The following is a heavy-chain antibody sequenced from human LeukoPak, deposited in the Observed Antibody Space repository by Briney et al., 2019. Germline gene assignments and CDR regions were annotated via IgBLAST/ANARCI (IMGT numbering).Heavy chain of an antibody. D-gene: IGHD3-22*01. V-gene: IGHV4-4*07. Sequence: SETLSLTCTVSGGSISSYYWSWIRQPAGKGLEWIGRIYTSGTTHYNPSLKSRVTMSVDTSKNQFSLKLSSVTAADTAVYYCARDLGQYYDTSDNWFDPWGQGTLVTVSS. CDR3: ARDLGQYYDTSDNWFDP. CDR1: GGSISSYY. CDR2: IYTSGTT. J-gene: IGHJ5*02.